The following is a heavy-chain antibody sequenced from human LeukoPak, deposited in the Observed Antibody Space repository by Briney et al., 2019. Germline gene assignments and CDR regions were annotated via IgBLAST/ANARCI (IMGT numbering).Heavy chain of an antibody. V-gene: IGHV4-59*01. CDR1: ASISSYY. D-gene: IGHD1-7*01. CDR2: IYYTGST. J-gene: IGHJ4*02. Sequence: SETLSLTCTVSASISSYYWSWIRQPPGKGLEWIGYIYYTGSTNYNPSLKSRVTISLDTSKNQLSLELSSVTAADTAVYYCARSYWNYVSYWGQGTQVTVSS. CDR3: ARSYWNYVSY.